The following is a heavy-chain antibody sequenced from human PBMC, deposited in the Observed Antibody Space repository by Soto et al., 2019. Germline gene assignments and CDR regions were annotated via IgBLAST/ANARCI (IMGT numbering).Heavy chain of an antibody. Sequence: SETLSVTCAVSGGSISSGGYSWSWIRQPPGKGLEWIGYIYHSGSTYYNPSLKSRVTISVDRSKNQFSLKLSSVTAADTAVYYCARVPGPWGQGTLVTVSS. J-gene: IGHJ5*02. CDR2: IYHSGST. CDR1: GGSISSGGYS. V-gene: IGHV4-30-2*01. CDR3: ARVPGP.